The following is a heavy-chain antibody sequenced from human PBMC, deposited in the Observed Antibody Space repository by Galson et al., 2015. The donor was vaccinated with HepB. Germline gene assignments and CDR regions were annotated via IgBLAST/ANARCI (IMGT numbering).Heavy chain of an antibody. CDR3: ARDRDYNTNFDY. CDR2: IIPILGIA. Sequence: SVKVSCKASGGTFSSYAISWVRQAPGQGLEWMGRIIPILGIANYAQKFQGRVTITADKSTSTAYMELSSLRSEDTAVYYCARDRDYNTNFDYWGQGTLVTVSS. CDR1: GGTFSSYA. V-gene: IGHV1-69*04. D-gene: IGHD3-22*01. J-gene: IGHJ4*02.